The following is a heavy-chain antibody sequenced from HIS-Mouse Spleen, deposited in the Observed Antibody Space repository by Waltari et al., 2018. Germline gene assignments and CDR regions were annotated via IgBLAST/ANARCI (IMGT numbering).Heavy chain of an antibody. D-gene: IGHD6-13*01. CDR2: IYYSGST. CDR3: AREIPYSSSWYDWYFDL. Sequence: QLQLQESGPGLVKPSATLSLTCTVSGGSISSSRYYWCWIRQPPGKGLEWIGSIYYSGSTYYNPSLKSRVTISVDTSKNQFSLKLSSVTAADTAVYYCAREIPYSSSWYDWYFDLWGRGTLVTVSS. J-gene: IGHJ2*01. V-gene: IGHV4-39*07. CDR1: GGSISSSRYY.